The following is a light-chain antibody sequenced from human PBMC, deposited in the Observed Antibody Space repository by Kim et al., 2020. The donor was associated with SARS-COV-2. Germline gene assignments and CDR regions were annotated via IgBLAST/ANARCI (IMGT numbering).Light chain of an antibody. Sequence: ASVGDRVTISCQASQDIKKSLNWHQQKPGEAPKLLIYDASNLEPGVPSRFSGSGSETDFAFTINSLQPEDIATYFCHQYEILPYTFGQGTKLEI. V-gene: IGKV1-33*01. J-gene: IGKJ2*01. CDR3: HQYEILPYT. CDR2: DAS. CDR1: QDIKKS.